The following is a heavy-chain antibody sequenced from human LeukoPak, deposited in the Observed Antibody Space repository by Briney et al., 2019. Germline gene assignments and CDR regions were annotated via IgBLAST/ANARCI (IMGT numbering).Heavy chain of an antibody. D-gene: IGHD6-19*01. Sequence: GVSLRLSCAASGFTFSSYAMSWVRQAPGKGLEWVSAISGSGGSTYYADSVKGRFTISRDNSKNTLYLQMNSLRAEDTAVYYCAKGVLTYSSGWYTYWGQGTLVTVSS. CDR1: GFTFSSYA. J-gene: IGHJ4*02. CDR3: AKGVLTYSSGWYTY. V-gene: IGHV3-23*01. CDR2: ISGSGGST.